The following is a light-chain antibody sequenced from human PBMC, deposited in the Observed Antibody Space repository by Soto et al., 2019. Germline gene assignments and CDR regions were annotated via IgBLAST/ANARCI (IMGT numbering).Light chain of an antibody. CDR2: DVS. CDR3: SSYRSSSTPVI. V-gene: IGLV2-14*01. J-gene: IGLJ2*01. CDR1: SSDVGGYNY. Sequence: QLVLTQPASVSGSPGQSITISCTGTSSDVGGYNYVSWYQQHPGKAPKLMIYDVSNRPSGVSNRFSGSKSGNTASLTISGLQAEDEADYYCSSYRSSSTPVIFGGGTKLTVL.